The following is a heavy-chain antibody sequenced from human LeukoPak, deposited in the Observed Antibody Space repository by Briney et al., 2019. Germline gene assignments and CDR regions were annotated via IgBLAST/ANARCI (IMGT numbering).Heavy chain of an antibody. V-gene: IGHV3-33*08. D-gene: IGHD6-13*01. J-gene: IGHJ4*02. CDR3: ARDVSRARLDY. CDR2: IWYDGRNK. CDR1: GFTFSSYA. Sequence: GGSLRLSCAASGFTFSSYAMSWVRQAPGKGLEWVADIWYDGRNKYYSDSVKGRFTISRDDSKNTLYLQMNSLRAEDTAVYYCARDVSRARLDYWGQGTLVTVSS.